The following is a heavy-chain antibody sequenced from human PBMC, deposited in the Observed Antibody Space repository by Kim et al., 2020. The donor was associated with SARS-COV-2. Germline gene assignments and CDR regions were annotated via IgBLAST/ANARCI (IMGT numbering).Heavy chain of an antibody. CDR1: GFTINNNY. CDR3: ARYYDYSGRSPGGFDI. Sequence: GGSLRLSCTASGFTINNNYMSWVRQAPGKGLEWVSTLYSGDTTYYADSVKGRFTISRDNSKNTVYLQMNSLRAEETAVYHCARYYDYSGRSPGGFDIWGQGTMVTVSS. D-gene: IGHD3-16*01. V-gene: IGHV3-53*01. J-gene: IGHJ3*02. CDR2: LYSGDTT.